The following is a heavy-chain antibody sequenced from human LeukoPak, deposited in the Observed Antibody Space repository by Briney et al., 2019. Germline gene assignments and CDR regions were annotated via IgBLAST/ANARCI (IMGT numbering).Heavy chain of an antibody. CDR1: GGSISNYY. Sequence: PSETLSLTCTVSGGSISNYYWSWIRQPPGKGLEWIGYIYYSGNTNYNPSLKSRVTISVDTSKNQFSLKLSSVTAADTTVYYCARSDIWGSYRFLDYWGQGALVTVSS. CDR2: IYYSGNT. V-gene: IGHV4-59*08. D-gene: IGHD3-16*02. J-gene: IGHJ4*02. CDR3: ARSDIWGSYRFLDY.